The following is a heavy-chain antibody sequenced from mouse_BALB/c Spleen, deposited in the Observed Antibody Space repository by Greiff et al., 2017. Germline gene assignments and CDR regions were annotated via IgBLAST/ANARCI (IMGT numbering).Heavy chain of an antibody. CDR1: GFNIKDTY. J-gene: IGHJ3*01. Sequence: VQLKQSGAELVKPGASVKLSCTASGFNIKDTYMHWVKQRPEQGLEWIGRIDPANVNTKYDPKFQGKATITADTSSNTAYLQLSSLTSEDTAVYYCALTGTGWFAYWGQGTLVTVSA. CDR2: IDPANVNT. CDR3: ALTGTGWFAY. D-gene: IGHD4-1*01. V-gene: IGHV14-3*02.